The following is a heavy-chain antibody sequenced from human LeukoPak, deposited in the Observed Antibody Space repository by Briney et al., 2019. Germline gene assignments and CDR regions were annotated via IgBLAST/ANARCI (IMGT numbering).Heavy chain of an antibody. CDR1: RYTFTGYY. Sequence: ASVKVSCKASRYTFTGYYMHWVRQAPGQGLELMGWFNPHSGDTNYAQKFQGGVTVTRDTSTSTAYMEVSRLRSDDTAVYYCAKDTRSRGYSGYDCFDYWGQGTLVTVSS. CDR3: AKDTRSRGYSGYDCFDY. CDR2: FNPHSGDT. V-gene: IGHV1-2*02. D-gene: IGHD5-12*01. J-gene: IGHJ4*02.